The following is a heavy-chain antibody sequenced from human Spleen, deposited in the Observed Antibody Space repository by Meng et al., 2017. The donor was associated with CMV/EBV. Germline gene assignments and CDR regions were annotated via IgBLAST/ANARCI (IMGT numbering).Heavy chain of an antibody. V-gene: IGHV4-39*01. CDR3: ARLVGTYLGYYGMDV. J-gene: IGHJ6*02. D-gene: IGHD3-16*01. Sequence: GSLRLSCTVSGGSISTSTYYWGWIRQPPGKGLEWIGSIYYGGSTYYNPSLRSRVTISVDTSKNQFSLKLSSVTAADTAVYYCARLVGTYLGYYGMDVWGQGTTVTVSS. CDR1: GGSISTSTYY. CDR2: IYYGGST.